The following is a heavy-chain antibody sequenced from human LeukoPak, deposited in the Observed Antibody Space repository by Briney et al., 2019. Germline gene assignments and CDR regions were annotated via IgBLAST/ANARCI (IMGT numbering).Heavy chain of an antibody. CDR2: INHSGST. CDR3: ERGGDYYDSSGYIGS. Sequence: SETLSLTCAVYGGSFSGYYWSWIRQPPGKGLEGIGEINHSGSTNYNPSLKSRVTISVDTSKNQFSLKLSSVTAADTAVYYCERGGDYYDSSGYIGSWGQGTLVTVSS. D-gene: IGHD3-22*01. V-gene: IGHV4-34*01. CDR1: GGSFSGYY. J-gene: IGHJ4*02.